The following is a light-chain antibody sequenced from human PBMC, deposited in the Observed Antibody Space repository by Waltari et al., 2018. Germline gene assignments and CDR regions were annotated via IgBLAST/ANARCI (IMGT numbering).Light chain of an antibody. J-gene: IGKJ4*01. V-gene: IGKV1-9*01. Sequence: IQLTQSPSSLSASVGDSVTIPCRASQGINNYLAWYQQKPGEAPKPLIYFASTLERGVPSRFSGSGSGTDFTLTISSLQPEDFATYYCQHLNGYPITFGGGTKVEIK. CDR2: FAS. CDR1: QGINNY. CDR3: QHLNGYPIT.